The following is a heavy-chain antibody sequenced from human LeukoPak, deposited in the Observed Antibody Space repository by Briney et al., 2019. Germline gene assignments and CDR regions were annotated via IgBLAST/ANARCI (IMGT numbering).Heavy chain of an antibody. CDR1: GGSISSSSYY. Sequence: NPSETLSLTCTVSGGSISSSSYYWGWIRQPPGKGLEWIGSIYYSGSTYYNPSLKSRVTISVDTSKNQFFLKLSSVTAADTAVYYCARRRSYSSSSFDYWGQGTLVTVSS. D-gene: IGHD6-6*01. CDR2: IYYSGST. V-gene: IGHV4-39*01. J-gene: IGHJ4*02. CDR3: ARRRSYSSSSFDY.